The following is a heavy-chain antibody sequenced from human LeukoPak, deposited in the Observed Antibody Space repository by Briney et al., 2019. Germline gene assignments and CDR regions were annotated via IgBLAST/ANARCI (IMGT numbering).Heavy chain of an antibody. CDR3: AKDQGRGYGSGSFSSDY. CDR2: ISGSASST. D-gene: IGHD3-10*01. J-gene: IGHJ4*02. Sequence: GGSLRLSCAASGFTFSSYAMSWVRQAPGKGLEWVSGISGSASSTNYADSVEGRFTISRDNSKNEVYLQMNSLRAGDTAVYYCAKDQGRGYGSGSFSSDYWGQGTLVTVSS. CDR1: GFTFSSYA. V-gene: IGHV3-23*01.